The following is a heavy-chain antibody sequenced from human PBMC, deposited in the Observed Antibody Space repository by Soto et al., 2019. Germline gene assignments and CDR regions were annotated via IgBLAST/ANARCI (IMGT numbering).Heavy chain of an antibody. CDR2: TYYKSKWYN. Sequence: SQTLSLTCAISGDTVSSTSVSWNWIRQSPSRGLEWLGRTYYKSKWYNDYAVSVKSRITINPDTSKNQFSLQLNSVTPDDAAVYYCTRGQLERRPYFDYWGQGTLVTVSS. CDR1: GDTVSSTSVS. V-gene: IGHV6-1*01. D-gene: IGHD1-1*01. J-gene: IGHJ4*02. CDR3: TRGQLERRPYFDY.